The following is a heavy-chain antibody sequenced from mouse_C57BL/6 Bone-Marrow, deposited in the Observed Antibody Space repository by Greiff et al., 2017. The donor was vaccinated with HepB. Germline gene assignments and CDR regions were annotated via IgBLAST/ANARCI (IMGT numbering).Heavy chain of an antibody. V-gene: IGHV1-81*01. D-gene: IGHD1-1*01. J-gene: IGHJ2*01. CDR3: ARRDYGSPFDY. CDR1: GYTFTSYG. Sequence: VHLVESGAELARPGASVKLSCKASGYTFTSYGISWVKQRTGQGLEWIGEIYPRSGNTYYNEKFKGKATLTADKSSSTAYMELRSLTSEDSAVYFCARRDYGSPFDYWGQGTTLTVSS. CDR2: IYPRSGNT.